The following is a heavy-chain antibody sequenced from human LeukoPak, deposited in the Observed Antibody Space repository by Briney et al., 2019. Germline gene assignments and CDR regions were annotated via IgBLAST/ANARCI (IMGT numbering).Heavy chain of an antibody. D-gene: IGHD5-12*01. Sequence: PGGSLRLSCAASGFTFSSYAMSWVRQAPGKGLEWVSAISGSGGSTYYADSVKGRFTISRDNSKNTLYLQMNSLRAEDTAVYYCAKDSLGGYDPAAPFDYWGQGTLVTVSS. J-gene: IGHJ4*02. CDR1: GFTFSSYA. CDR3: AKDSLGGYDPAAPFDY. CDR2: ISGSGGST. V-gene: IGHV3-23*01.